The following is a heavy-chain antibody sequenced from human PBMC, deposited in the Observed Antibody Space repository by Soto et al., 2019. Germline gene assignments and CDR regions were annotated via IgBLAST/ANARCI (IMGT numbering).Heavy chain of an antibody. J-gene: IGHJ4*02. D-gene: IGHD3-3*01. CDR3: AGRAWSGCPY. V-gene: IGHV4-4*02. Sequence: QVQLQESGPGLVKPSGTLSLTCSVSSGSIRSDNWWTWVRQPPGKGLEGIGEVFHSGSTDYTPSLKSRVTILVDKSKNQFSLNLQSVTAADTAIYHGAGRAWSGCPYWGSGIRVTVSS. CDR2: VFHSGST. CDR1: SGSIRSDNW.